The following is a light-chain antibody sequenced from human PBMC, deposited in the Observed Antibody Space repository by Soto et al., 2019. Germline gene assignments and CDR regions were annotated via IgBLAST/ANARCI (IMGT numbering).Light chain of an antibody. V-gene: IGLV2-14*01. CDR3: SSYTSSTTQV. CDR1: SSDVGAYNY. CDR2: EVG. Sequence: QSALTQPASVSGSPGQSITISCAGTSSDVGAYNYVSWYQQHPSKAPKLVIYEVGDRPSGVSNRFSGSKSGNTASLTISGLQAEDEADYYCSSYTSSTTQVFGGGTKLTVL. J-gene: IGLJ3*02.